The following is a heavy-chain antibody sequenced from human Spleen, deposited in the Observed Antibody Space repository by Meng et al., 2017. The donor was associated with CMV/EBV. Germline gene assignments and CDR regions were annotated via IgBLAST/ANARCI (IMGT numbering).Heavy chain of an antibody. CDR3: ARAGETDTYSSSWYEDSWLDP. V-gene: IGHV1-46*01. CDR2: IHPGSGST. D-gene: IGHD6-13*01. CDR1: GYTFRKYY. J-gene: IGHJ5*02. Sequence: ASVKVSCKASGYTFRKYYIHWVRQAHGQGLEWMGIIHPGSGSTTYAQKFQGRLTVTRDTSTSTVYMELNSLTYDDTAVYYCARAGETDTYSSSWYEDSWLDPWGQGALVTVSS.